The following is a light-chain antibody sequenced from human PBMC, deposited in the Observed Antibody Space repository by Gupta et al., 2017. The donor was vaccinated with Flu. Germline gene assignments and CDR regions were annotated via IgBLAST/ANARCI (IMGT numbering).Light chain of an antibody. CDR1: SSDVGRYNF. J-gene: IGLJ2*01. CDR3: CSYAGNSLV. CDR2: EVT. V-gene: IGLV2-23*02. Sequence: ISCTGTSSDVGRYNFVSWYQQHPGKAPKVMIYEVTKRPSGVSNRFSGSKSGNTASLTISGLQAEDEADYYCCSYAGNSLVFGGGTKLTVL.